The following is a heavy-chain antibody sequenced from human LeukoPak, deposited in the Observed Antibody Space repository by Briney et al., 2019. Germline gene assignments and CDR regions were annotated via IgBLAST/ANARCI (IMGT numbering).Heavy chain of an antibody. V-gene: IGHV3-30*04. D-gene: IGHD6-6*01. CDR2: ISYDGSNK. CDR1: GFTFSSYA. Sequence: GGSLRLPCAASGFTFSSYAMHWVRQAPGKGLEWVAVISYDGSNKYYADSAKGRFTISRDNSKNTLYLQMNSLRAEDTAVYYCAAPPLIYSSSWEYFDYWGQGTLVTVSS. CDR3: AAPPLIYSSSWEYFDY. J-gene: IGHJ4*02.